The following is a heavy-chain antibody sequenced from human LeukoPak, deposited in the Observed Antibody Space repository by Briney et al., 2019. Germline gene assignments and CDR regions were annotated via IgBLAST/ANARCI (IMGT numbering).Heavy chain of an antibody. D-gene: IGHD3-10*01. CDR3: AKDLVTGSLDY. V-gene: IGHV3-23*01. CDR1: GFTFSSYA. J-gene: IGHJ4*02. Sequence: GGSLRLSCAASGFTFSSYAMSWVRQAPGKGLNWVSGISGSGGSTYYADSVKGRFTISRDNSNNTLYLQMNSLRAEDTAVYYCAKDLVTGSLDYWGQGTLVTVSS. CDR2: ISGSGGST.